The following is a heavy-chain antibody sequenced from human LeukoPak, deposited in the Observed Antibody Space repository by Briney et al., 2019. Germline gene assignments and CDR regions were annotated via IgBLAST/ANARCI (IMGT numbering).Heavy chain of an antibody. Sequence: SGPTPVTPTQTLTPTSTFSGFTLSTSGVGVGWIRQPPGKALEWIALIYWDDRERSSPSLKSRLTITKYTSKTQVVLTMTNMDPVDTATYYCAHSRGSGYYYADFDYWGQGTLVTVSS. CDR2: IYWDDRE. CDR1: GFTLSTSGVG. J-gene: IGHJ4*02. V-gene: IGHV2-5*02. CDR3: AHSRGSGYYYADFDY. D-gene: IGHD3-22*01.